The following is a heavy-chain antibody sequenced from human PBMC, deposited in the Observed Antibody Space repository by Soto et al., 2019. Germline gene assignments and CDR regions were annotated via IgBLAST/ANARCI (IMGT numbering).Heavy chain of an antibody. Sequence: LETLSLTCTVPGGTVNIGTYYWSWIRQTPGKGLEWIGSIYYSGSTYYNPSLKSRVTISVDTSKNQFSLTLSSVTAAGTAVYYCARSSGMDVWGQGTTVTVSS. V-gene: IGHV4-39*01. D-gene: IGHD6-6*01. J-gene: IGHJ6*02. CDR2: IYYSGST. CDR1: GGTVNIGTYY. CDR3: ARSSGMDV.